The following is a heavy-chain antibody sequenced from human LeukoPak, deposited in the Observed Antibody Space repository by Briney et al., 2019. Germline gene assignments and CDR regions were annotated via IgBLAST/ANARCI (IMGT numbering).Heavy chain of an antibody. CDR3: ATEEPYSGSWYRYYYGMDV. V-gene: IGHV4-39*07. J-gene: IGHJ6*02. Sequence: SETLSLTCTVSGGSISSSSYYWGWIRQPPGKGLEWIGSIYYSGSTYYNPSLKSRVTISVDTSKNQFSLKLSSVTAADTAVYYCATEEPYSGSWYRYYYGMDVWGQGTTVTVSS. D-gene: IGHD6-13*01. CDR2: IYYSGST. CDR1: GGSISSSSYY.